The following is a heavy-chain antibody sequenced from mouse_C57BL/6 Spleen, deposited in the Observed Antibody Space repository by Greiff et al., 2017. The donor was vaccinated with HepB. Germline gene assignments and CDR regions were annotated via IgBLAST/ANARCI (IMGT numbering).Heavy chain of an antibody. CDR3: AREADYYGSRRGYFDY. Sequence: EVQLQQSGPELVKPGASVKISCKASGYTFTDYYMNWVKQSHGKSLEWIGDINPNNGGTSYNQKFKGKATLTVDKSSSTAYMELRSLTSEDSAVYYGAREADYYGSRRGYFDYWGQGTTLTVSS. CDR1: GYTFTDYY. CDR2: INPNNGGT. V-gene: IGHV1-26*01. D-gene: IGHD1-1*01. J-gene: IGHJ2*01.